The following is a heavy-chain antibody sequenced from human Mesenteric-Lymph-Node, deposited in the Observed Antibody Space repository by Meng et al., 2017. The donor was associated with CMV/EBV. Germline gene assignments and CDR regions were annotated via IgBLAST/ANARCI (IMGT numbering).Heavy chain of an antibody. CDR2: ISYDGSNK. CDR1: GFTFSSYA. D-gene: IGHD3-3*01. CDR3: AKESFRFLEWRPYDY. J-gene: IGHJ4*02. Sequence: GGSLRLSCAASGFTFSSYAMHWVRQAPGKGLEWVAVISYDGSNKYYVDSVKGRFTISRDSPNNRLYLLMNNLTPEDTAMYFCAKESFRFLEWRPYDYWGQGTLVTVSS. V-gene: IGHV3-30*04.